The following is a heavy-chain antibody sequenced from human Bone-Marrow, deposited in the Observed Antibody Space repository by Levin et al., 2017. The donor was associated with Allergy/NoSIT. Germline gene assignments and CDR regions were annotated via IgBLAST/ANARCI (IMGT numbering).Heavy chain of an antibody. V-gene: IGHV1-24*01. J-gene: IGHJ5*02. CDR1: GHTLTELS. D-gene: IGHD2-2*01. CDR3: ATLEGPGGTSSNFLFDA. Sequence: GESLKISCTVSGHTLTELSMHWVRQAPGKGLEWMGGFLPEDGDTFYAQKFQGRVTMTGDTSTDTAYMQLSSLRSEDTAVYYCATLEGPGGTSSNFLFDAWGQGTLVTVSS. CDR2: FLPEDGDT.